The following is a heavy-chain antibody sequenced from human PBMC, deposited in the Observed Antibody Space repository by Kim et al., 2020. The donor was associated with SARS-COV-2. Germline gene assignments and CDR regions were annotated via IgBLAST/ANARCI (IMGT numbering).Heavy chain of an antibody. Sequence: GGSLRLSCAASGFTFSSYSMNWVRQAPGKGLEWVSSISSSSSYIYYADSVKGRFTISRDNAKNSLYLQMNSRRAEDTAVYYCARRDGRDGYAPQISYYGMDVWGQGTTVTVSS. CDR2: ISSSSSYI. CDR1: GFTFSSYS. J-gene: IGHJ6*02. D-gene: IGHD5-12*01. CDR3: ARRDGRDGYAPQISYYGMDV. V-gene: IGHV3-21*01.